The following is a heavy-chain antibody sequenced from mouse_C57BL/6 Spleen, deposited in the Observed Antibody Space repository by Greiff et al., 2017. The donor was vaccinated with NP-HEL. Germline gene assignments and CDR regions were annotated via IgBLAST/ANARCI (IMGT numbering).Heavy chain of an antibody. CDR3: ARSLDSSGYWFAY. Sequence: QVQLKESGAELMKPGASVKLSCKATGYTFTGYWIEWVKQRPGHGLEWIGEILPGSGSTNYNEKFKGKATFTADTSSNTAYMQLSSLTTEDSAIYYCARSLDSSGYWFAYWGQGTLVTVSA. CDR2: ILPGSGST. CDR1: GYTFTGYW. J-gene: IGHJ3*01. D-gene: IGHD3-2*02. V-gene: IGHV1-9*01.